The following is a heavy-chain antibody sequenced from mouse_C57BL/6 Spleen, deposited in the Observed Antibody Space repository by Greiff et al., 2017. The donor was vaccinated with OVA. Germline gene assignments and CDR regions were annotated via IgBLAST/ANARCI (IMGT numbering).Heavy chain of an antibody. Sequence: QVQLQQSGPGLVQPSQSLSITCTVSGFSLTSYGVHWVRQSPGKGLEWLGVIWRGGSTDYNAAFMSRLSITKDNSKSQVFFKMNSLQANDTAIYYCAKNFPSYDWYFDVWGTGTTVTVSS. CDR1: GFSLTSYG. CDR3: AKNFPSYDWYFDV. D-gene: IGHD2-12*01. J-gene: IGHJ1*03. V-gene: IGHV2-5*01. CDR2: IWRGGST.